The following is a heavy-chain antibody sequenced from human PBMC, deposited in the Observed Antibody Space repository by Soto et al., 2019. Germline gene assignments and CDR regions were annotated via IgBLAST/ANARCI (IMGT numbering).Heavy chain of an antibody. CDR3: AREVSGTSFDY. V-gene: IGHV3-53*01. D-gene: IGHD1-7*01. CDR2: TYTGGYT. Sequence: GGSLRLSCATSGFMFGSYAMNWVRQAPGKGLEWVSVTYTGGYTYYADSVKGRFTISRDNSKNTLYLQMNSLRAEDTAVYYCAREVSGTSFDYWGQGTQVTVSS. J-gene: IGHJ4*02. CDR1: GFMFGSYA.